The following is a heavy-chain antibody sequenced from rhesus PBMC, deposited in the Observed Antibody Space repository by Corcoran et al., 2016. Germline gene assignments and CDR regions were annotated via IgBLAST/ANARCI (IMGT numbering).Heavy chain of an antibody. CDR1: GGSISGYY. D-gene: IGHD4-23*01. Sequence: QVQLQESGPGLVKPSETLSLTCAVSGGSISGYYWRLIRPPPGQGREWIGYFGGSSGSTYNNPSLKSRVTMSKDTSKNQFSLKLSSVTASDTAVYYGARWTNSNYVGVDSWGQGVVVTVSS. J-gene: IGHJ6*01. V-gene: IGHV4-165*01. CDR3: ARWTNSNYVGVDS. CDR2: FGGSSGST.